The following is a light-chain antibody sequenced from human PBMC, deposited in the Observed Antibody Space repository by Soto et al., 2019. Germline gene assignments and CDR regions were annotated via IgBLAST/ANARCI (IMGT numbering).Light chain of an antibody. V-gene: IGLV2-11*01. CDR2: DVS. CDR1: SSDVGGYNY. CDR3: CSYAGSYTAL. Sequence: QSFLTQPRSVSGSPGQSVTIACTGTSSDVGGYNYVSWYQQHPGKAPKLMIYDVSKRPSGVPDRFSGSKSGNTASLTISGLQAEDEADYYCCSYAGSYTALFGGGTKVTVL. J-gene: IGLJ2*01.